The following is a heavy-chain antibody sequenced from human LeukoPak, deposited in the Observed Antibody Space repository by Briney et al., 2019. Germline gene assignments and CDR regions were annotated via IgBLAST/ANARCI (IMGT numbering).Heavy chain of an antibody. CDR3: ARGYYYDSSGYHHPEWLDY. Sequence: ASVKVSCKASGGTFSSYAISWVRQAPGQGLEWMGGIIPIFGTANYAQKFQGRVTITADESTSTAYMELSSLRSEDTAVYYCARGYYYDSSGYHHPEWLDYWGQGTLVTVSS. V-gene: IGHV1-69*01. CDR2: IIPIFGTA. J-gene: IGHJ4*02. D-gene: IGHD3-22*01. CDR1: GGTFSSYA.